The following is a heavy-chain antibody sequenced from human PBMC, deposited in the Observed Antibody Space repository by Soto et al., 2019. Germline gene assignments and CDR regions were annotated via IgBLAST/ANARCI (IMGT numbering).Heavy chain of an antibody. CDR3: ARDNCGGDCPHLDY. Sequence: PSETLSLTCTVSGGSISSYYWSWIRQPPGKGLEWVGYIYYSGSTNYNPSLKSRVTLSVDTSKNQFSLKVSSVTAADTAVYYWARDNCGGDCPHLDYWGQGILVTVSS. J-gene: IGHJ4*02. CDR1: GGSISSYY. CDR2: IYYSGST. D-gene: IGHD2-21*02. V-gene: IGHV4-59*01.